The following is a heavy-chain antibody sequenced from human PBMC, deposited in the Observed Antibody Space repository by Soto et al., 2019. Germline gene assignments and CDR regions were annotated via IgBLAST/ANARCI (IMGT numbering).Heavy chain of an antibody. CDR3: TRLISAAQDY. Sequence: EVLLVESGGGLVQPGVSLKLSCEASGFVFKDSSIHWVRQASGKGLEWVGRIRDRAYNYATAYAASVKGRFTISRDDSNNKAYLQMDSLKTEDTAIYYCTRLISAAQDYWGQGTLVTVSS. V-gene: IGHV3-73*01. J-gene: IGHJ4*02. D-gene: IGHD3-10*01. CDR1: GFVFKDSS. CDR2: IRDRAYNYAT.